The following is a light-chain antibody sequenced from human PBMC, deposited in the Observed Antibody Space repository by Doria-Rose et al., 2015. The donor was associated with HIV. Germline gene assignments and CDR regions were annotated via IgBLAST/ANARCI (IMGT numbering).Light chain of an antibody. Sequence: TQSPSFLSASVGVRVTITCRASQGISRYLAWYQQKPGKAPTLLIFGASTLQSGIPSRFSCSGSGTEFTLTISSLQPEDFATYYCQQFDSFPLTFGQVTKVELK. J-gene: IGKJ1*01. V-gene: IGKV1-9*01. CDR1: QGISRY. CDR2: GAS. CDR3: QQFDSFPLT.